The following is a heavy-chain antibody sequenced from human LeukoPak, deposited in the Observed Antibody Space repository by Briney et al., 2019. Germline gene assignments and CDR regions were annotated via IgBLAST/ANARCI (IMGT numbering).Heavy chain of an antibody. J-gene: IGHJ6*03. Sequence: ASVKVSCKASGYTFTSYYMHWVRQAPGQGLEWMGWINPNSGGTNYAQKFQGRVTMTRDTSTSTVYMELSSLRSEDTAVYYCARDTAAAGTRIDYYYYYYMDVWGKGTTVTISS. V-gene: IGHV1-2*02. CDR3: ARDTAAAGTRIDYYYYYYMDV. D-gene: IGHD6-13*01. CDR1: GYTFTSYY. CDR2: INPNSGGT.